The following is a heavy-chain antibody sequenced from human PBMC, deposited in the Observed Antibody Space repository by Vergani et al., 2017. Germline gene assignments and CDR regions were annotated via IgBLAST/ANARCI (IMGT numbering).Heavy chain of an antibody. V-gene: IGHV1-69*01. CDR1: GGTFSNHV. J-gene: IGHJ4*02. D-gene: IGHD6-13*01. CDR3: ARDEMSFLAPAASIAAAGTFDY. CDR2: ILPLFGTP. Sequence: QVQLVQSGAEVKKPGSSVKVSCKSSGGTFSNHVLAWVRQAPGQGLEWMGGILPLFGTPTYAQRFQGRVTITADESKTTAYMELRSLRSADTAVYYCARDEMSFLAPAASIAAAGTFDYWGQGTLVTVSS.